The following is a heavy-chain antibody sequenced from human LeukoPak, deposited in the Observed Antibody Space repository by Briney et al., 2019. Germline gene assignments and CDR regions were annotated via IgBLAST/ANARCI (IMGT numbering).Heavy chain of an antibody. D-gene: IGHD2-2*01. CDR3: AKDFGRGIVVVPAAFYDAFDI. J-gene: IGHJ3*02. CDR1: GFTFSSYA. V-gene: IGHV3-23*01. Sequence: GGSLRLSCAASGFTFSSYAMSWVRQAPGKGLEWVSAISGSGGSTYYADSVKGRFTISRDNSKNTPYLQMNSLGAEDTAVYYCAKDFGRGIVVVPAAFYDAFDIWGQGTMVTVSS. CDR2: ISGSGGST.